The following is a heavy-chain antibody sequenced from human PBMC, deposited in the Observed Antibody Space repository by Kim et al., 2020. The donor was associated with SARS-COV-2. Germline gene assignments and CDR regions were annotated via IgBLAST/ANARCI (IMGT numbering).Heavy chain of an antibody. D-gene: IGHD1-1*01. CDR2: SRSTLNDYTT. CDR1: GFAFSDHY. Sequence: GGSLRLSCAASGFAFSDHYVDWVRQAPGKGLEWVGRSRSTLNDYTTEVAASMRGRFSISRDVSKNLVYLQMNSLKREDTAMYYCVRLIQFSYGMDVWGQGTTVTVSS. CDR3: VRLIQFSYGMDV. V-gene: IGHV3-72*01. J-gene: IGHJ6*02.